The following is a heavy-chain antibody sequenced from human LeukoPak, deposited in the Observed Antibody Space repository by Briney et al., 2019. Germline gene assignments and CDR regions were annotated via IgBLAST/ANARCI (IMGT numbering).Heavy chain of an antibody. J-gene: IGHJ4*02. CDR3: ARAGRDGYNFAY. D-gene: IGHD5-24*01. CDR1: GASFSGYY. CDR2: INHRGST. Sequence: PSETLSLTCAVYGASFSGYYWSWIRQPPGRGLEWIGEINHRGSTNYNPSLKSRVTISVDTSKNQFSLKLSSVPAADTAVYYCARAGRDGYNFAYCGQGTLVTVSS. V-gene: IGHV4-34*01.